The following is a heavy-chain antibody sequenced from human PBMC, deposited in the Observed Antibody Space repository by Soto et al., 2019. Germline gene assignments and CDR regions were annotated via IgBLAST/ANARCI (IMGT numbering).Heavy chain of an antibody. CDR2: ISYDGSNK. J-gene: IGHJ1*01. V-gene: IGHV3-30-3*01. Sequence: QVQLVESGGGVVQPGRSLRLSCAASGFTFSSYAMHWVRQAPGKGLEWVAVISYDGSNKYYADSVKGRFTISRDNSKNTLYLQMTSLRAEDTAVYYCARDRSGVITTSLYFQHWGQGTLVTVSS. D-gene: IGHD3-10*01. CDR3: ARDRSGVITTSLYFQH. CDR1: GFTFSSYA.